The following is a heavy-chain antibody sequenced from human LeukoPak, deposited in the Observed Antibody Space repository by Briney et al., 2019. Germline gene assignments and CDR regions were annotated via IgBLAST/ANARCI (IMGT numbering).Heavy chain of an antibody. Sequence: SETLSLTCAVSGVSFDDYYWSWVRQTPGKGLEWIGEINHSGYTNDNPSLKSRVTPSIDTSRKQFSLNLRSVTVADAGTYYCTRMTTGHDYWGQGTLVTVSS. CDR2: INHSGYT. D-gene: IGHD4-17*01. CDR1: GVSFDDYY. V-gene: IGHV4-34*01. J-gene: IGHJ4*02. CDR3: TRMTTGHDY.